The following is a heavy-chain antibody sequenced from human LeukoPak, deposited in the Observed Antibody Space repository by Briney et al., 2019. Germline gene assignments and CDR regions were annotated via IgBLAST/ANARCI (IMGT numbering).Heavy chain of an antibody. V-gene: IGHV3-23*01. Sequence: GGSLRLSCAASGFTFSSYAMSWVRQAPGKGLEWVSAISGSGGSTYYADSVKGRFTISRDNSKNTPYLQMNSLRAEDTAVYYCAKVYDSSGYLDYWGQGTLVTVSS. D-gene: IGHD3-22*01. J-gene: IGHJ4*02. CDR2: ISGSGGST. CDR1: GFTFSSYA. CDR3: AKVYDSSGYLDY.